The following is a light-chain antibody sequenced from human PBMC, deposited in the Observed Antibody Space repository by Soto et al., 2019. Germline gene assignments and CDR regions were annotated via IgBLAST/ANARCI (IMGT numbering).Light chain of an antibody. CDR2: EVS. CDR1: SSDVGGYNY. J-gene: IGLJ1*01. Sequence: QSVLTQPASVSGSPGQSITISCTGTSSDVGGYNYVSWFQHHPGKAPKLIIYEVSYRPTGVSNRFSGSKSGDTASLTISGLRAEDEADYYCSSFTNTITRYAFGTGTKVTVL. V-gene: IGLV2-14*01. CDR3: SSFTNTITRYA.